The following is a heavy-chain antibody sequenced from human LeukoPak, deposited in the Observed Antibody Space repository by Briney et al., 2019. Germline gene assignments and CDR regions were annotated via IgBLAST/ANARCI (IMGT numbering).Heavy chain of an antibody. J-gene: IGHJ4*02. Sequence: SETLSLTCTVSGGSINNYYWSWTRQPPGKGLEWIGYIYYSGSTNYNPSLKSRVTISVGTSKNHFSLKLSSLTAADTAVYYCARHRGSGYPYFDYWGQGTLVTVSS. CDR3: ARHRGSGYPYFDY. CDR1: GGSINNYY. D-gene: IGHD3-22*01. V-gene: IGHV4-59*01. CDR2: IYYSGST.